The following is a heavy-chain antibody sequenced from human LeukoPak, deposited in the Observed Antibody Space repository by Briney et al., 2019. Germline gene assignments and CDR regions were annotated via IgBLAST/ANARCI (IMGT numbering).Heavy chain of an antibody. Sequence: SENLSLTCTVSGGSITDSSYYWGWIRQPPGKGLEWIGSMYYSGGTYYNPSLKSRITISVDTSKNHFSLKLSSVTAADTAVFYCARRLPGTFKEAFDCWGQGTLVTVSS. CDR1: GGSITDSSYY. J-gene: IGHJ4*01. V-gene: IGHV4-39*02. D-gene: IGHD1-1*01. CDR2: MYYSGGT. CDR3: ARRLPGTFKEAFDC.